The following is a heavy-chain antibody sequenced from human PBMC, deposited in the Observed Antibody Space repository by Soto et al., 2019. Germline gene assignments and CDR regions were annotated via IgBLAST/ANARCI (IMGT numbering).Heavy chain of an antibody. Sequence: PSETLSLTCTVSGGSISSSSYYWGWIRQPPGKGLEWIGSIYYSGNTYYNPSLKSRVTISVDTAKNQFSLKMDSVTAADTAVYYCTRLGGYYQALDSWGQGILVTVS. V-gene: IGHV4-39*01. CDR2: IYYSGNT. J-gene: IGHJ4*02. CDR3: TRLGGYYQALDS. D-gene: IGHD3-22*01. CDR1: GGSISSSSYY.